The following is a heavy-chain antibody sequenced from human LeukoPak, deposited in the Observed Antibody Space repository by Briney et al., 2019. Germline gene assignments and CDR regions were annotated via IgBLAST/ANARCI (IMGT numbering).Heavy chain of an antibody. D-gene: IGHD1-14*01. CDR3: ARGPPPGTGYYYYYYMDV. CDR2: IYHSGST. Sequence: SETLSLTCTVSGYSISSGYYWGWIRQPPGKGLEWIGSIYHSGSTNYNPSLKSRVTISVDTSKNQFSLKLSSVTAADTAVYYCARGPPPGTGYYYYYYMDVWGKGTTVTVSS. V-gene: IGHV4-38-2*02. J-gene: IGHJ6*03. CDR1: GYSISSGYY.